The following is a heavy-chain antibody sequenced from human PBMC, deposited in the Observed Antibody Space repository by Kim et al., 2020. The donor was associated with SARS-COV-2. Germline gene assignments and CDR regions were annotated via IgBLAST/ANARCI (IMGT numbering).Heavy chain of an antibody. CDR3: AKTVGYCSSTSCFRGWFDP. Sequence: GGSLRLSCAASGFTFSSYAMSWVRQAPGKGLEWVSAISGSGGSTYYADSVKGRFTISRDNSKNTLYLQMNSLRAEDTAVYYCAKTVGYCSSTSCFRGWFDPWGQGTLVTVSS. J-gene: IGHJ5*02. CDR1: GFTFSSYA. V-gene: IGHV3-23*01. D-gene: IGHD2-2*01. CDR2: ISGSGGST.